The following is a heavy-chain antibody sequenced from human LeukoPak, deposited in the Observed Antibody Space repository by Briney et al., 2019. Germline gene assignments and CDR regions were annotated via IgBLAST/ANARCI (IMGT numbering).Heavy chain of an antibody. Sequence: SETLSLTCTVSGGSISSSSYYWSWIRQPAGKGLEWIGRIYTSGSTNYNPSLKSRVTISVDTSKNQFSLKLSSVTAADTAVYYCARQDYGGNEGDYWGQGTLVTVSS. D-gene: IGHD4-23*01. CDR3: ARQDYGGNEGDY. CDR1: GGSISSSSYY. V-gene: IGHV4-61*02. CDR2: IYTSGST. J-gene: IGHJ4*02.